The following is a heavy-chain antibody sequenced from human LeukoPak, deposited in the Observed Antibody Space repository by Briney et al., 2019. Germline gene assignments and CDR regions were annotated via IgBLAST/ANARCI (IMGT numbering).Heavy chain of an antibody. CDR3: ARDGGGCSGGSCYADY. Sequence: ASVKVSCKASGGTFSSYTISWVRQAPGQGLEWMGRIIPILGIANCAQKFQGRVMITADKSTSTAYMELSSLRSEDTAVYYCARDGGGCSGGSCYADYWGQGTLVTVSS. V-gene: IGHV1-69*04. J-gene: IGHJ4*02. D-gene: IGHD2-15*01. CDR2: IIPILGIA. CDR1: GGTFSSYT.